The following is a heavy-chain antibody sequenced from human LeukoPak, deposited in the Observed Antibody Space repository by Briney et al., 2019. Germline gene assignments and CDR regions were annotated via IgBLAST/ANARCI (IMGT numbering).Heavy chain of an antibody. CDR2: INPSGGRT. J-gene: IGHJ4*02. CDR1: GYTFTNYY. Sequence: GASVKVSCKASGYTFTNYYMHWVRQAPGQGLEWMGLINPSGGRTKYAQKFQGRVTMTRDTSTSTVYMEMSSLRSEDTAVYYCARESDYYDSRRRFDYWGQGTLVTVSS. CDR3: ARESDYYDSRRRFDY. V-gene: IGHV1-46*01. D-gene: IGHD3-22*01.